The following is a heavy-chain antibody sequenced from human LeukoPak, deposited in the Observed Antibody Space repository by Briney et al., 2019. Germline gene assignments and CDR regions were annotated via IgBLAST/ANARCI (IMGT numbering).Heavy chain of an antibody. J-gene: IGHJ4*02. V-gene: IGHV3-48*01. CDR3: GTGSGSSGLVV. CDR2: ISSSSSTI. Sequence: GGSLRLSRAPSGVTHCRYSKHWLRQAPGKGLDWVSYISSSSSTIYYAESVKGRFTISRDNAKNSLYLQINSLRAEDTPVYYCGTGSGSSGLVVWGQGTLVTVSS. D-gene: IGHD1-26*01. CDR1: GVTHCRYS.